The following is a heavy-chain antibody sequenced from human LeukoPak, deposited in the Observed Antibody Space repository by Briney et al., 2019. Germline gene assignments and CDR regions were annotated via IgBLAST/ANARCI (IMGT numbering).Heavy chain of an antibody. V-gene: IGHV3-30-3*01. CDR1: GFTFSSYA. Sequence: TGGSLRLSCAASGFTFSSYAMHWVRQAPGKGLEWVAVISYDGSNKYYADSVKGRFTISRDNSKNTLYLQMSSLRAEDTAVYYCARETNPRIVGATPFDYWGQGTLVTVSS. CDR3: ARETNPRIVGATPFDY. J-gene: IGHJ4*02. D-gene: IGHD1-26*01. CDR2: ISYDGSNK.